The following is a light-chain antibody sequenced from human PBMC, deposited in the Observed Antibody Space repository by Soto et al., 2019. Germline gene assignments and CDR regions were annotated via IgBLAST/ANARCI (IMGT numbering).Light chain of an antibody. V-gene: IGLV3-21*04. J-gene: IGLJ2*01. CDR2: YDS. CDR3: QVWDSSSDHVV. CDR1: NIGSKS. Sequence: SYELTQPPSVSVAPGKTGRITCGGNNIGSKSVHWYQQKPGQAPVLGIYYDSDRPSGIPERFSGSNSGNTATLTISRVEAGDEADYYCQVWDSSSDHVVFGGGTKVTVL.